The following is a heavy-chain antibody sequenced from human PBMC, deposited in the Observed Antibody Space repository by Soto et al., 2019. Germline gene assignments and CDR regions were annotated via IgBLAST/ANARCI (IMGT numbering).Heavy chain of an antibody. CDR1: GGTFSSYA. CDR3: ARSPYSDILTDYPPFDY. V-gene: IGHV1-69*13. D-gene: IGHD3-9*01. CDR2: FIPIFATA. J-gene: IGHJ4*02. Sequence: SVKVSCKASGGTFSSYAFSWVRQAPGQGLEWMGGFIPIFATATYAQKFQGRVTITADESTSAAYTELSSLRSEDTAMYYCARSPYSDILTDYPPFDYWGQGTLVTVSS.